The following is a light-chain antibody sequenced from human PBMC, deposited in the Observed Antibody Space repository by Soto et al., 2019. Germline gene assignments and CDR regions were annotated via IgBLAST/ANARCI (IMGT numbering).Light chain of an antibody. J-gene: IGKJ1*01. CDR2: GAS. CDR1: QYINTR. CDR3: QQYGNSPRT. V-gene: IGKV3-20*01. Sequence: EIVMTQSPATLSLSPGDRVTLSCRASQYINTRLAWYQQKPGQAPRLLIYGASSRATGIPDRFSGSGSGTDFTLAISRLEPEDFAVYYCQQYGNSPRTFGQGTKVDIK.